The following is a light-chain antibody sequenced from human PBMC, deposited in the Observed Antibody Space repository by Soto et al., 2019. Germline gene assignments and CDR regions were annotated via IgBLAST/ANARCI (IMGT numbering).Light chain of an antibody. J-gene: IGLJ3*02. CDR1: SSDVGAYNY. V-gene: IGLV2-8*01. CDR2: EVT. Sequence: QSVLTQPPSASGSPGQSVTISCTGTSSDVGAYNYVSWYQQHAGKAPKLVIYEVTKRPSGVPDRFSGSKSANTASLTVSGLQAEDAADYYCSSFASSNTLVFGGGTKLTVL. CDR3: SSFASSNTLV.